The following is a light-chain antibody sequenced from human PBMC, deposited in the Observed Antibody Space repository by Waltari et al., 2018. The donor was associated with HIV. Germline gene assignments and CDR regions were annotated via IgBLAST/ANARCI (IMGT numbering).Light chain of an antibody. Sequence: FVLTQPHSVSESPGKTVTISCTRNSGNIATNYVQWYQQRPGSSPTTVIYEYNQRPSGVPDRFSGSIDSSSNSAALTISGLEIDDEADYYCQSYDNNDVIFGGGTRLTVL. CDR3: QSYDNNDVI. CDR2: EYN. J-gene: IGLJ2*01. CDR1: SGNIATNY. V-gene: IGLV6-57*01.